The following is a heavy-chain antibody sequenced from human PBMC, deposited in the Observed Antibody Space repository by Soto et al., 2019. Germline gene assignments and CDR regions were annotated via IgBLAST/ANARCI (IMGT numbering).Heavy chain of an antibody. CDR1: GYTFTSYG. CDR3: ARDIVGIPYSSSPSAFDY. CDR2: ISAYNGNT. Sequence: ASVKVSCKASGYTFTSYGISWVRQAPGQGLEWMGWISAYNGNTNYAQKLQGRVTMTTDTSTSTAYKKLRSLRSDDTAEYYCARDIVGIPYSSSPSAFDYRGQGTLVTVSS. J-gene: IGHJ4*02. V-gene: IGHV1-18*01. D-gene: IGHD6-6*01.